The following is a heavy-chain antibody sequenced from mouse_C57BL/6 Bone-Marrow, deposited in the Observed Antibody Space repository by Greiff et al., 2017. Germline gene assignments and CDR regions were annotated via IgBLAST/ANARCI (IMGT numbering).Heavy chain of an antibody. J-gene: IGHJ4*01. V-gene: IGHV5-12*01. CDR1: GFTFSDYY. D-gene: IGHD1-1*01. Sequence: EVKLVESGGGLVQPGGSLKLSCAASGFTFSDYYMYWVRQTPEKRLEWVAYISNGGGSTYYPDTVKGRFTIPRDNAKNTLYLQMSRLKAEDTAMYYCAAGSYYYGSSYLAMDYWGQGTSVTVSS. CDR3: AAGSYYYGSSYLAMDY. CDR2: ISNGGGST.